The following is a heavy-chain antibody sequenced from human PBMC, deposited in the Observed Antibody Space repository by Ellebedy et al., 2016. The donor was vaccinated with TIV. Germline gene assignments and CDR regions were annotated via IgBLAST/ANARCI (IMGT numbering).Heavy chain of an antibody. CDR1: GFTFSSHS. V-gene: IGHV3-7*03. CDR2: IKQDGSEE. J-gene: IGHJ4*02. CDR3: ARDLRMYYCDY. Sequence: GESLKISCAASGFTFSSHSMNWVRQAPGKGLEWVASIKQDGSEELYVDSVRGRFTISRDNAKNSLNLQMNSLRAEDTAVYYCARDLRMYYCDYWGQGTLVTVSS.